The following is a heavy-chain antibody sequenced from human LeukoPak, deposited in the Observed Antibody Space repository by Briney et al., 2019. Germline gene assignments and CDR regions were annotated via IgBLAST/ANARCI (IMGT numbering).Heavy chain of an antibody. V-gene: IGHV1-2*02. D-gene: IGHD3-22*01. CDR2: INPNSGGT. CDR3: ARDLETYYDSSGYYHFFDY. CDR1: GYTFTGYY. J-gene: IGHJ4*02. Sequence: GASVKVSCKASGYTFTGYYMHWVRQATGQGLEWMGWINPNSGGTNYAQKFQGRVTMTRDTSISTAYMELSRLRSDDTAVYYCARDLETYYDSSGYYHFFDYWGQGTLVTVSS.